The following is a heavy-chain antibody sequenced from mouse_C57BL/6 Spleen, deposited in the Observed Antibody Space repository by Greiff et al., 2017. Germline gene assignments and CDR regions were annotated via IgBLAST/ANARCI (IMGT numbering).Heavy chain of an antibody. J-gene: IGHJ2*01. CDR1: GFSFNTYA. Sequence: EVKLVESGGGLVQPKGSLKLSCAASGFSFNTYAMNWVRQAPGKGLEWVARIRSKSNNYATYYADSVKDRFTISRDDSESMLYLQMNNLKTEDTAMYYCVRGGYYDYDGFDYWGQGTTLTVSS. CDR3: VRGGYYDYDGFDY. D-gene: IGHD2-4*01. V-gene: IGHV10-1*01. CDR2: IRSKSNNYAT.